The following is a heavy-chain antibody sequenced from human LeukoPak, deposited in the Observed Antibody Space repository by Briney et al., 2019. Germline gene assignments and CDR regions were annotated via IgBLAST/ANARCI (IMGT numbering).Heavy chain of an antibody. CDR2: ISSSSYI. Sequence: GGSLRLSCAASGFTFSSYSMNWVRQAPGKGLEWVSSISSSSYIYYADSVKGRFTISRDNAKNSLYLQMNSLRAEDTAVYYCARASGYYGSGSPTGYFDYWGQGTLVTVSS. CDR3: ARASGYYGSGSPTGYFDY. J-gene: IGHJ4*02. CDR1: GFTFSSYS. V-gene: IGHV3-21*01. D-gene: IGHD3-10*01.